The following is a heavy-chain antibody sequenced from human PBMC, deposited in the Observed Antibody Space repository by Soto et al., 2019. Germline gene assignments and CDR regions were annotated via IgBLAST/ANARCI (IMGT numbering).Heavy chain of an antibody. D-gene: IGHD6-13*01. CDR3: TRLAAARTEGLDH. CDR2: IFPADSYT. Sequence: PVESLKISCRASGYSFTNSWIAWVRQIPWKGLESMGIIFPADSYTRYSPSFQGQVTISADTSINTAYLQWTSLKASDTAMYYCTRLAAARTEGLDHLGKGNIVTVSS. V-gene: IGHV5-51*01. J-gene: IGHJ1*01. CDR1: GYSFTNSW.